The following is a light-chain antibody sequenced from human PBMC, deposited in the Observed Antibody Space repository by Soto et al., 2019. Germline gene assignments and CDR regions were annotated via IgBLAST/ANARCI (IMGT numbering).Light chain of an antibody. CDR3: QHYYTYPYT. CDR1: QNINNL. CDR2: KAS. Sequence: DIQMTQSPSTLAASVGGRVTISCRASQNINNLLAWYQQKPGKAPKLLIYKASILESGVPSRFSGSGSGTDFTLTISGLQHDDFATYYCQHYYTYPYTFGQGTKLEIK. V-gene: IGKV1-5*03. J-gene: IGKJ2*01.